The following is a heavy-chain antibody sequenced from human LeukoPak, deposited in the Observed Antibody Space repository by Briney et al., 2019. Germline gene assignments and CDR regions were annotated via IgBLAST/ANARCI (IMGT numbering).Heavy chain of an antibody. V-gene: IGHV3-30*18. D-gene: IGHD1-26*01. CDR1: GFTFSSYG. Sequence: GGSLRLSCAASGFTFSSYGMYWVRQAPGKGLEWVAVISYDGSNKYYADSVKGRFTISRDNSKNTLYLQMNSLRAEDTAVYYCAKWDLGDYDYWGQGTLVTVSS. J-gene: IGHJ4*02. CDR2: ISYDGSNK. CDR3: AKWDLGDYDY.